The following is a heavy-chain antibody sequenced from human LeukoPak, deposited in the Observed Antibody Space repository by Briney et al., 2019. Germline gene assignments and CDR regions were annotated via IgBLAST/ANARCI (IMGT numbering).Heavy chain of an antibody. Sequence: ASVKVSCKASGYTFTSYGISWVRQAPGQGLEWMGWISAYNGNTNYAQKLQGRVTMTTDTSTSTAYMELRSLRSDDTAVYYCARGEEERGYSGYELWFDPWGQGTLVTVSS. V-gene: IGHV1-18*01. CDR1: GYTFTSYG. D-gene: IGHD5-12*01. CDR3: ARGEEERGYSGYELWFDP. J-gene: IGHJ5*02. CDR2: ISAYNGNT.